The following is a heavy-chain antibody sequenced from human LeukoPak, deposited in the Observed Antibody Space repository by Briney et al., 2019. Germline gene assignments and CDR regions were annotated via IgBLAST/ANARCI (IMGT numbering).Heavy chain of an antibody. V-gene: IGHV1-2*02. CDR3: AREGRDYYDSSGYYYGSWFDP. CDR1: GYTFTSYY. D-gene: IGHD3-22*01. J-gene: IGHJ5*02. Sequence: ASVKVSCKASGYTFTSYYMHWVRQAPGQGLEWMGWINPNSGGTNYAQKFQGRVTMTRDTSISTAYMELSRLRSDDTAVYYCAREGRDYYDSSGYYYGSWFDPWGQGTLVTVSS. CDR2: INPNSGGT.